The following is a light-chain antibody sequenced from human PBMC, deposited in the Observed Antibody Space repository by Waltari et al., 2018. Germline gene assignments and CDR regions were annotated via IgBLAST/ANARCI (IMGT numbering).Light chain of an antibody. CDR3: ATWDDRLSGPWV. Sequence: QSVLTQPPSASGTPGQSVTITCSGSSSNIGSNYVYWYQQLPGMAPQLLIYRNSQRRSGVPDRFSGSRSGTSASLAISGLRSEDEADYYCATWDDRLSGPWVFGGGTKLTVL. CDR2: RNS. CDR1: SSNIGSNY. V-gene: IGLV1-47*01. J-gene: IGLJ3*02.